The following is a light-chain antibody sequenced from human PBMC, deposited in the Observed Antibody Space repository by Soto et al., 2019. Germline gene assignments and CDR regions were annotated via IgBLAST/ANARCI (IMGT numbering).Light chain of an antibody. Sequence: DIQMTQSPSAMSASVGDRVTITCRASQGIRTYLVWFQQTPGKVPKRLIYAASSLENGVPARFSGSGSGTEFTLTISSLQPEDFATYYCLHHNSYPHTFGQGTKLEIK. CDR2: AAS. J-gene: IGKJ2*01. V-gene: IGKV1-17*03. CDR3: LHHNSYPHT. CDR1: QGIRTY.